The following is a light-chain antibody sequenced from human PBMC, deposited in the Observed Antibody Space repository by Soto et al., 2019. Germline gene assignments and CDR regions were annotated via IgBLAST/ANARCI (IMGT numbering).Light chain of an antibody. CDR3: QVWDSTGDRYV. Sequence: SYELTQPPSVSVVPGETARITCGGNNIGGKSVHWYQQKPGQAPVLVISYDSDRPSGIPERFSGSNSGNTATLTISRVEAGDEADYYCQVWDSTGDRYVFGTGTKLTVL. V-gene: IGLV3-21*04. J-gene: IGLJ1*01. CDR1: NIGGKS. CDR2: YDS.